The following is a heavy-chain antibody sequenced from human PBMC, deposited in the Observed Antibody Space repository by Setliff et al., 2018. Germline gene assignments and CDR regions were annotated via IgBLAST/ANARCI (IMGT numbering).Heavy chain of an antibody. CDR1: GYSISSGHY. CDR2: ISHSGST. V-gene: IGHV4-38-2*02. CDR3: ATPAIAAAGTLFFDY. Sequence: SETLSLTCTVSGYSISSGHYWGWIRQPPGKGLEWIGSISHSGSTYYNPSLRSRVTISLDTSKNQFSPKLTSVTAADTAVYYCATPAIAAAGTLFFDYWGQGTLVTVSS. D-gene: IGHD6-13*01. J-gene: IGHJ4*02.